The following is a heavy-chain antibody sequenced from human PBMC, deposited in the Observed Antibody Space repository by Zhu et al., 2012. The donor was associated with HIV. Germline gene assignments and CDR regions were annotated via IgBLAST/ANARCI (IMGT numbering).Heavy chain of an antibody. Sequence: QVQLQESGPRLVKPSETLSLTCTVSGASVSSGNHYWSWIRQPPGKGLEWIGNIYYSGNTNYNISLKSRVIISVDVSKNQFSLNVKSVTAADTAEYYCARGRASSENYWYFDVWILATRVTVSS. CDR3: ARGRASSENYWYFDV. J-gene: IGHJ2*01. CDR2: IYYSGNT. V-gene: IGHV4-61*01. D-gene: IGHD6-6*01. CDR1: GASVSSGNHY.